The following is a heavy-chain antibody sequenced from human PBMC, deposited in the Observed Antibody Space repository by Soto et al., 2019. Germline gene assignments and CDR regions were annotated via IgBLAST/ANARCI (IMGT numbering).Heavy chain of an antibody. CDR1: GGSFTGYI. V-gene: IGHV4-34*01. D-gene: IGHD1-26*01. J-gene: IGHJ4*02. CDR2: INHSGSA. Sequence: QVQLQQWGAGLLKPSETLSLTCAVSGGSFTGYIWSWIRQSPGKGLQWIGQINHSGSANYNPSLKSRVTISLLPSNSQFSLELSSVTAADTAVYYCARGLMTGSPYSGGWYYFDYWGQGTLVTVSS. CDR3: ARGLMTGSPYSGGWYYFDY.